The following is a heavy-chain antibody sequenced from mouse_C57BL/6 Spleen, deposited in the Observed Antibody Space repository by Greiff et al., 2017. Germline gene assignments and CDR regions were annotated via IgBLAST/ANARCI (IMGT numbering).Heavy chain of an antibody. CDR3: ARHEDNCDGSSSYYFDY. J-gene: IGHJ2*01. Sequence: QVQLQQSGAELVKPGASVKLSCKASGYTFTEYSIHWVKQRSGQGLEWIGWFYPGSGSIKYNEKFKEKATLTADKYSSTVYMELSILTSNDSSVYFWARHEDNCDGSSSYYFDYWGQGTTHTVSS. D-gene: IGHD1-1*01. V-gene: IGHV1-62-2*01. CDR2: FYPGSGSI. CDR1: GYTFTEYS.